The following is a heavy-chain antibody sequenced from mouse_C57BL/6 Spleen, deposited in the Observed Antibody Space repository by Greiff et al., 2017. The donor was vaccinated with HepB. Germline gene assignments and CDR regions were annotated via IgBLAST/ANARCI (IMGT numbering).Heavy chain of an antibody. Sequence: QVQLQQSGPELVKPGASVKISCKASGYAFSSSWMNWVKQRPGKGLEWIGRIYPGDGDTNYNGKFKGKATLTADKSSSTAYMQLSSLTSEDSAVYFCARGAYYGTAMDYWGQGTSVTVSS. CDR2: IYPGDGDT. CDR1: GYAFSSSW. CDR3: ARGAYYGTAMDY. V-gene: IGHV1-82*01. J-gene: IGHJ4*01. D-gene: IGHD1-1*01.